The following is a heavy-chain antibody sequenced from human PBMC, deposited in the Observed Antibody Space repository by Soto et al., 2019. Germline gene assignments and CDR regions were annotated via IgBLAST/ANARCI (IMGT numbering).Heavy chain of an antibody. CDR2: IIPIFGTA. CDR3: ARDVYSYGPPGAYYFDY. Sequence: SVKVSCKASGGTFSSYAISWVRQAPGQGLEWMGGIIPIFGTANYAQKFQGRVTITADESTSTAYMELSSLRSEDTAVYYCARDVYSYGPPGAYYFDYWGQGTLVTVS. D-gene: IGHD5-18*01. J-gene: IGHJ4*02. V-gene: IGHV1-69*13. CDR1: GGTFSSYA.